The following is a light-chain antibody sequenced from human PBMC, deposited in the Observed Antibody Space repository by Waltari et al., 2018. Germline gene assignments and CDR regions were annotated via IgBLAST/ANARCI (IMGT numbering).Light chain of an antibody. CDR2: SVS. Sequence: WFHQGPGQSPRLLIYSVSARDYGVPDRFSGSGSGTDFTLKISRVQAEDVAVYFCLQCTCSPRTFGRGTKVEIQ. J-gene: IGKJ4*01. V-gene: IGKV2-30*01. CDR3: LQCTCSPRT.